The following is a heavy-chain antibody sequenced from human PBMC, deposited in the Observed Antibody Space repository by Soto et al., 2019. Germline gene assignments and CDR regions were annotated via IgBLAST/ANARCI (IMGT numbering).Heavy chain of an antibody. J-gene: IGHJ6*02. CDR3: AHVLVVVANYGMDV. D-gene: IGHD2-15*01. V-gene: IGHV2-5*02. CDR2: IYWDDDK. Sequence: SGPTLVNPTQTLTLTCTFSGFSLRTSGVGVGWIRQPPGKALEWLALIYWDDDKRYSPSLTSRLTITKDTSKNQVVLTMTNMDPVDTATYYCAHVLVVVANYGMDVWGQGTTVTVSS. CDR1: GFSLRTSGVG.